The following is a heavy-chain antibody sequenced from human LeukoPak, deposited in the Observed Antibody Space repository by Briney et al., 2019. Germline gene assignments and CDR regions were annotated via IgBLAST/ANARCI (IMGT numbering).Heavy chain of an antibody. CDR2: MNPNSGNT. V-gene: IGHV1-8*03. Sequence: ASVKVSCKASGGTFSSYAISWVRQATGQGLEWMGWMNPNSGNTGYAQKFQGRVTITRNTSISTVYMELSSLRSEDTAVYYCARDSSGWYHWFDPWGQGTLVTVSS. CDR1: GGTFSSYA. D-gene: IGHD6-19*01. CDR3: ARDSSGWYHWFDP. J-gene: IGHJ5*02.